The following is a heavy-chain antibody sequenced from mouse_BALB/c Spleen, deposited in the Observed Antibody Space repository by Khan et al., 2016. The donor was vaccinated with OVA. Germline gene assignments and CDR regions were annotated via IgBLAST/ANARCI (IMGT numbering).Heavy chain of an antibody. CDR2: ISYSGNT. CDR3: ARIYGGDFDY. J-gene: IGHJ2*01. V-gene: IGHV3-2*02. Sequence: EVELVESGPGLVKPSQSLSLTCTVTGYSITNDYAWNWIRQFPGNKLEWMGYISYSGNTKYNPSLKSRISITRDTSKNQFFLQLNSVTIEDTATYYCARIYGGDFDYWGQGTTLTVSS. CDR1: GYSITNDYA. D-gene: IGHD1-1*01.